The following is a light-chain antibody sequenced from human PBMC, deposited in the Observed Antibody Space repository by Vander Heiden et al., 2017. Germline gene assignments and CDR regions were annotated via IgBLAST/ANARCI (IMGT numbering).Light chain of an antibody. J-gene: IGLJ3*02. CDR3: RSYAGSNNFM. CDR2: EVT. Sequence: QSALTQPPSASGSPGQSVTISCTGTSSDVGSYSYVSWYQHHPGKVPKLMIYEVTKRPAGVPDRFSGSKSGNTASLTVSGLQAEEEADYYCRSYAGSNNFMFGGGTKLTVL. CDR1: SSDVGSYSY. V-gene: IGLV2-8*01.